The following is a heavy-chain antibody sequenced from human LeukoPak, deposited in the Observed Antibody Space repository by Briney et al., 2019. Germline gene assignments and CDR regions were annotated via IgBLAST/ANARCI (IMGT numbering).Heavy chain of an antibody. Sequence: SETLSLTCTVSDGSINGYYWSWIRQPPGKGLDWIGYMYSGGTTNYSPSLKSRVIISEDTSKNQFSLKLSSVTAADTAVYYCARDRGYSDFWSGYPDAFDIWGQGTMVTVSS. J-gene: IGHJ3*02. D-gene: IGHD3-3*01. CDR1: DGSINGYY. CDR3: ARDRGYSDFWSGYPDAFDI. V-gene: IGHV4-59*01. CDR2: MYSGGTT.